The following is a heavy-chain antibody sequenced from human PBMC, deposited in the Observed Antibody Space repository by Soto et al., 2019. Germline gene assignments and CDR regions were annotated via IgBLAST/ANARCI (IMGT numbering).Heavy chain of an antibody. CDR1: GGSISGSSFY. CDR3: ARQSTGYSDEVDY. J-gene: IGHJ4*02. Sequence: SETLSLTCAVSGGSISGSSFYWGWIRQPPEKGQESIGSIHYSGSTYYNPSLKSRVTMSVDTSKNQFSLKLTSVTAADTAVYYCARQSTGYSDEVDYWGQGTLVTVSS. CDR2: IHYSGST. V-gene: IGHV4-39*01. D-gene: IGHD5-18*01.